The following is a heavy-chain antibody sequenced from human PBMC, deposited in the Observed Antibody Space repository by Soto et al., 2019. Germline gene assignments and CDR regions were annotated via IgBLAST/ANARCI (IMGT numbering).Heavy chain of an antibody. CDR2: IYYSGST. D-gene: IGHD6-19*01. CDR3: ARDTDIAQWLVRSGYYYYGMDV. Sequence: PSETLSLTCTVSGGSVSSCSYYWSWIRQPPGKGLEWIGYIYYSGSTNYNPSFKSRVTISVDTSKNQFSLKLSSVTAADTAVYYCARDTDIAQWLVRSGYYYYGMDVWGQGTTVTVSS. J-gene: IGHJ6*02. CDR1: GGSVSSCSYY. V-gene: IGHV4-61*01.